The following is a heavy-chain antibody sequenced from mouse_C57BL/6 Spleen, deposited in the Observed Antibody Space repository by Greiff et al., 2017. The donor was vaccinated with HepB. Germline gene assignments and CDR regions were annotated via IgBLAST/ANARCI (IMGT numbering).Heavy chain of an antibody. D-gene: IGHD2-5*01. CDR3: TTAYSKGAWFAY. Sequence: EVQLQQSGAELVRPGASVKLSCTASGFNIKDDYMHWVKQRPEQGLEWIGWIDPENGDTEYASKFQGKATITADTSSNTAYLQLSILTSEDTAVYYCTTAYSKGAWFAYWGQGTLVTVSA. V-gene: IGHV14-4*01. CDR2: IDPENGDT. CDR1: GFNIKDDY. J-gene: IGHJ3*01.